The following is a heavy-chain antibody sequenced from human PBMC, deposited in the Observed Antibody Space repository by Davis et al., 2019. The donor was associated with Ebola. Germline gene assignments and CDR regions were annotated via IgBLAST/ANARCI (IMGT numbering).Heavy chain of an antibody. CDR1: GYSFTSYW. CDR2: IYAGDSDS. V-gene: IGHV5-51*01. D-gene: IGHD6-13*01. J-gene: IGHJ4*02. CDR3: ARAEAGLAASTFDF. Sequence: GESLKISCKGSGYSFTSYWIAWVRQTPGKGLEWMGIIYAGDSDSRYSPSFEGQVTISVDRYISTAYLQWRSLKPSDTAMYYCARAEAGLAASTFDFWGQGTLVTVSS.